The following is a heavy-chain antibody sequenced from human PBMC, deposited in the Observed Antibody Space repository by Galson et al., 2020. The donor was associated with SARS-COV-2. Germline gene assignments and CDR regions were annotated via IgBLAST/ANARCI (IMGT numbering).Heavy chain of an antibody. CDR2: IYYSGST. Sequence: SETLSLTCTVSGGSISSYYWSWIRQPPGKGLEWIGYIYYSGSTNYNPSLKSRVTISVDTSKNQFSLKLSSVTAADTAVYYCARVWGYASHWYFDLWGRGTLVTVSS. V-gene: IGHV4-59*13. CDR1: GGSISSYY. D-gene: IGHD5-12*01. CDR3: ARVWGYASHWYFDL. J-gene: IGHJ2*01.